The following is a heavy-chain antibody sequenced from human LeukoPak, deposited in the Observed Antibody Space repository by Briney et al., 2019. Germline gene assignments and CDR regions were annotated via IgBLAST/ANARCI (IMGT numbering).Heavy chain of an antibody. J-gene: IGHJ4*02. CDR3: ARDLGGYYHFDC. D-gene: IGHD3-22*01. CDR2: ISSSSSYI. CDR1: GFTFSSYS. V-gene: IGHV3-21*01. Sequence: GGSLRLSCAASGFTFSSYSMNWVRQAPGKGLEWVSSISSSSSYIYYADSVKGRFTISRDNAKNSLYLQMNSLRAEDTAVYYCARDLGGYYHFDCWGQGTLVTVSS.